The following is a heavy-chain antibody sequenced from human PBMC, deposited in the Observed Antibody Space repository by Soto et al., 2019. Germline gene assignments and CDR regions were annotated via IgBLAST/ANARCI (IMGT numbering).Heavy chain of an antibody. CDR1: GGSISSSSYY. V-gene: IGHV4-39*01. Sequence: SPTLSLTCTVSGGSISSSSYYWGWIRQPPGKGLEWIGSIYYSGSTYYNPSLKSRVTISVDTSKNQFSLKLSSVTAADTAVYYCARSSGYFYWGQGTLVTVSS. J-gene: IGHJ4*02. D-gene: IGHD5-12*01. CDR2: IYYSGST. CDR3: ARSSGYFY.